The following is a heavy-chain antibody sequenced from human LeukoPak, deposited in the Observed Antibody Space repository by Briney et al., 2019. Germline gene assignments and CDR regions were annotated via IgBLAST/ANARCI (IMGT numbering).Heavy chain of an antibody. CDR2: ISWNSGSI. Sequence: GGSLRLSCAAAGFTFDDYAMRWVRHAPGKGLEWVSGISWNSGSIGYADSVKGRFTISTDNSKNTLYLQMNSLRAEDTAVYYCAIHGESPYYGMDVWGQGTTVTVSS. CDR1: GFTFDDYA. J-gene: IGHJ6*02. D-gene: IGHD3-10*01. V-gene: IGHV3-9*01. CDR3: AIHGESPYYGMDV.